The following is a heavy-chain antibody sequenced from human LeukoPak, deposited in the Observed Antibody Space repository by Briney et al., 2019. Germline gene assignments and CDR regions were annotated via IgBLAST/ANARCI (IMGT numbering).Heavy chain of an antibody. CDR3: ARERGCYYRIDY. Sequence: SETLSLTCTVSGGSISSGGYYWSWIRQPAGKGLEWIGRIYASGSTNYNPSLKSRVTISVDTSKNQFSLKLSSVTAADTAVYYCARERGCYYRIDYWGQGTLVTVSS. CDR2: IYASGST. D-gene: IGHD1-26*01. V-gene: IGHV4-61*02. CDR1: GGSISSGGYY. J-gene: IGHJ4*02.